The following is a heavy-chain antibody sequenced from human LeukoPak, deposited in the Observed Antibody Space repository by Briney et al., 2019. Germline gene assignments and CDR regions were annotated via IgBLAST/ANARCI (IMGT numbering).Heavy chain of an antibody. V-gene: IGHV5-51*01. CDR2: IHLGDSET. Sequence: GESLKISCEGFGTRFTSYWIAWVRQPPGKGLEWMGIIHLGDSETRYSPTFQGRVTFSADKSTATALLQWTSLKASDTAMYYCARLAPDYADYWFDPWGQGTLVTVSS. CDR3: ARLAPDYADYWFDP. J-gene: IGHJ5*02. D-gene: IGHD4-17*01. CDR1: GTRFTSYW.